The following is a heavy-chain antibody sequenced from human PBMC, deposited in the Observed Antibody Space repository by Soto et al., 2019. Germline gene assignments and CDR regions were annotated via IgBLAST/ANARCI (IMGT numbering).Heavy chain of an antibody. D-gene: IGHD3-3*01. CDR3: SRDGDFYGLDV. CDR1: GFTSDDYDYA. J-gene: IGHJ6*02. Sequence: GGSLRLSCTFSGFTSDDYDYALTWVRQAPGKGLQWLGLIRGSTYGGTAEYAASVKGRFTISRDDSKGITYLQMNSLKTEDTAVYYCSRDGDFYGLDVWGQGTTVTVSS. CDR2: IRGSTYGGTA. V-gene: IGHV3-49*04.